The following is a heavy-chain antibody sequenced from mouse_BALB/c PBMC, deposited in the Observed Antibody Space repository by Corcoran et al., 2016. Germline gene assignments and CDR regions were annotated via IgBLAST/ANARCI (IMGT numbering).Heavy chain of an antibody. CDR1: GYTFTDYS. CDR3: ARGGSSYWYFDV. D-gene: IGHD1-1*01. J-gene: IGHJ1*01. Sequence: EVQLQQSGPELLKPGASVKLSCTASGYTFTDYSIHWVKQSPGKSLEWIGYIYPYNGGTGYNQKFKSKATLTVDNSSSTAYMELRSLTSEDSAVYYCARGGSSYWYFDVWGAGSTVTVSS. V-gene: IGHV1S29*02. CDR2: IYPYNGGT.